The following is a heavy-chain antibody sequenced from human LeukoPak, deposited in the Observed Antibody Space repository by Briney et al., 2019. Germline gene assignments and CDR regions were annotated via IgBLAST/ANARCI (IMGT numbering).Heavy chain of an antibody. CDR3: ARDRPGSYWYFDL. D-gene: IGHD3-10*01. V-gene: IGHV4-59*01. Sequence: SSETLSLTCTVSGGSISSYYWSWIRQPPGKGLEWVGHIHYLGSTNYNPSLKSRVTISIDTSKNYFSLKLNSVIAADTAVYYCARDRPGSYWYFDLWGRGTLVTVSS. CDR2: IHYLGST. CDR1: GGSISSYY. J-gene: IGHJ2*01.